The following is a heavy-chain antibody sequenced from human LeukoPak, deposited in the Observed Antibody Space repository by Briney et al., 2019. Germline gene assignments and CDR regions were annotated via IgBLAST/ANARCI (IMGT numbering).Heavy chain of an antibody. CDR3: VGLDSSGYYLGGGAHDAFDI. Sequence: SETLSLTCTVSGGSISSYYWGWIRQPPGKGLEWIGSIYYSGSTYYNPSLKSRVTISVDTSKNQFSLKLSSVTAADTAVYYCVGLDSSGYYLGGGAHDAFDIWGQGTMVTVSS. V-gene: IGHV4-39*07. CDR2: IYYSGST. J-gene: IGHJ3*02. CDR1: GGSISSYY. D-gene: IGHD3-22*01.